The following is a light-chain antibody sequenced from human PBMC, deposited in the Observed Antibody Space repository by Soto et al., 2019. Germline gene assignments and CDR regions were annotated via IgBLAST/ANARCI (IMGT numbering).Light chain of an antibody. CDR2: DAS. Sequence: EIVLTQSPATLSLSPGERATLSCRASQSVSSYLAWYQQKPGQAPRLLIYDASNRATGIPARFSGSGSGTDFTLTISRLGPEDFAVYYCQPRSNWPPLFTFGPGTKVDIK. CDR1: QSVSSY. V-gene: IGKV3-11*01. CDR3: QPRSNWPPLFT. J-gene: IGKJ3*01.